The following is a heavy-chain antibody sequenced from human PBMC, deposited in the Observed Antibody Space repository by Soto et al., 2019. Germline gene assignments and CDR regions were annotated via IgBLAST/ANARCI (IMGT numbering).Heavy chain of an antibody. D-gene: IGHD2-8*01. Sequence: QITLKESGPTLVKPTQTLTLTCTFSGTSLSTLGGGVHWIRQPPGKALEWLALTYWDGNDRYSPSLRSRLSIAKDTSNSQVVLTMTLMYPVETDTYYCAHTNGRLTDYWGQGTLVTVS. CDR3: AHTNGRLTDY. V-gene: IGHV2-5*02. CDR2: TYWDGND. CDR1: GTSLSTLGGG. J-gene: IGHJ4*02.